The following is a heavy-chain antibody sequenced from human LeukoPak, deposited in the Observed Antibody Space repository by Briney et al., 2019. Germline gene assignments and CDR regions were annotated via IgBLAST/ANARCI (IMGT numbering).Heavy chain of an antibody. D-gene: IGHD1-26*01. CDR3: ARVLLGATTINYYYYYMDV. CDR1: GFTFGSYT. CDR2: ITSSSSYI. J-gene: IGHJ6*03. Sequence: GGSLRLSCAASGFTFGSYTINWVRQAPGKGLEWVSSITSSSSYINYADSAKGRFTISRDNAKNSLYPQMNSLRAEDTAVYYCARVLLGATTINYYYYYMDVWGKGTTVTVSS. V-gene: IGHV3-21*01.